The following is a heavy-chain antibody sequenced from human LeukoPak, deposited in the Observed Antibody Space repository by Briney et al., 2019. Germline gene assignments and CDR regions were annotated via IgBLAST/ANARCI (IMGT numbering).Heavy chain of an antibody. V-gene: IGHV3-74*01. Sequence: AGGSLRLSCAASGFTFNSHWMHWVRQAPGKGLVWVSRINGDGSSTSYADSVKGRFTISRDNADNTLYLQMNSLRAEDTAVYYCARDPNPDVAVADHNFDCWGQGTLVSASS. CDR2: INGDGSST. D-gene: IGHD6-19*01. CDR1: GFTFNSHW. J-gene: IGHJ4*02. CDR3: ARDPNPDVAVADHNFDC.